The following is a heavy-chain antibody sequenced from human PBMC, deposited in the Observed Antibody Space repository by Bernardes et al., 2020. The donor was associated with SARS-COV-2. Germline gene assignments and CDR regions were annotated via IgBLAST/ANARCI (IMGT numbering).Heavy chain of an antibody. D-gene: IGHD1-26*01. CDR2: INLNGGST. CDR1: GFPFGDYG. J-gene: IGHJ4*02. V-gene: IGHV3-20*01. CDR3: VVLHYPSLSGYFDY. Sequence: GGALRRSCAASGFPFGDYGMSWGRQAPGKGLEWVPGINLNGGSTGYADSVKGRFTISRDNAKNSLYLQMNSLRAEDTALYHCVVLHYPSLSGYFDYWGQGTLVTVSS.